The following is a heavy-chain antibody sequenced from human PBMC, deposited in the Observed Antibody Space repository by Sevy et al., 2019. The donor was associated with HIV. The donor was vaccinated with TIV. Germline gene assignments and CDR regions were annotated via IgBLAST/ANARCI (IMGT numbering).Heavy chain of an antibody. J-gene: IGHJ6*02. D-gene: IGHD5-12*01. Sequence: SETLSLTCSVSGGSISSYYWSWIRQPPGKTLEWIGYMYNTGSTNYSPSLKSRVTISVDTSKSQLSLNLSSVTAADTAVYYCARHRGHYYYFGMDVWGQWTTVTVSS. CDR2: MYNTGST. CDR3: ARHRGHYYYFGMDV. CDR1: GGSISSYY. V-gene: IGHV4-59*08.